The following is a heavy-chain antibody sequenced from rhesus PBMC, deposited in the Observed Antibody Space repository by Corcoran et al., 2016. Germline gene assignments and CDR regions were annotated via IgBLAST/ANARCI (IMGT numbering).Heavy chain of an antibody. CDR2: IYCSSEST. V-gene: IGHV4-76*01. Sequence: QVQLQASGPGVVKASETVSRTCAVSGGSISSGYDWSWVRQPPGKGREWIGYIYCSSESTNYNPPLKHRGTSAKDASKNQCSLKLSAVTAADTAVYYCAREDTVTTHSDFWGQGVLGTVSS. J-gene: IGHJ4*01. D-gene: IGHD4-23*01. CDR3: AREDTVTTHSDF. CDR1: GGSISSGYD.